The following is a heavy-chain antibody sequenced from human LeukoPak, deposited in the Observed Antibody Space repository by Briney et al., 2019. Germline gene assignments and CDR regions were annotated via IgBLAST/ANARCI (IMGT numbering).Heavy chain of an antibody. J-gene: IGHJ3*02. CDR1: GGSISSYY. D-gene: IGHD3-22*01. V-gene: IGHV4-4*07. CDR2: IYTSGST. CDR3: ARVKEYYYDSSGYHDAFDI. Sequence: SETQSLTCTVSGGSISSYYWSWIRQPAGKGLEWIGRIYTSGSTNYNPSLKSRVTMSVDTSKNQFSLKLSSVTAADTAVYYCARVKEYYYDSSGYHDAFDIWGQGTMVTVSS.